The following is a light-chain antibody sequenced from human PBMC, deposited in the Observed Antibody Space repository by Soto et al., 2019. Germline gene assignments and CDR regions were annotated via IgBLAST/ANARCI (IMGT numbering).Light chain of an antibody. J-gene: IGKJ2*02. V-gene: IGKV1-8*01. CDR2: AAS. CDR1: QGVSSC. Sequence: AIRMTQSPSSLSASTGDRVTITCRASQGVSSCLAWYRQKPGKAPKLLIYAASTLQSGVPSRFSGSGSGTDFTLTISCLQSEDFATYYCQQYYSYPRTFGQGTKLEIK. CDR3: QQYYSYPRT.